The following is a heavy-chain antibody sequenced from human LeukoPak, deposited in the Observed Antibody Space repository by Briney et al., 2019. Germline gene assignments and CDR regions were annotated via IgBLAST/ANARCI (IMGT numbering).Heavy chain of an antibody. V-gene: IGHV4-31*03. Sequence: TLSLTCTVSGGSISSGGYYWSWIRQHPGKGLEWIGHIYYSGSTYYNPSLKSRVTISVDTSKNQFSLKLSSVTAADTAVYYCARDPYGSIDYWGQGTMVPVSS. D-gene: IGHD3-10*01. CDR2: IYYSGST. CDR3: ARDPYGSIDY. J-gene: IGHJ4*02. CDR1: GGSISSGGYY.